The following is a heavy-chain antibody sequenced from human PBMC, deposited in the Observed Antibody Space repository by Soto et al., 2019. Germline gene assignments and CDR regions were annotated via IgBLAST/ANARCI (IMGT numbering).Heavy chain of an antibody. V-gene: IGHV1-18*04. CDR3: ARAGKYYYGSGSPYYYGMDV. D-gene: IGHD3-10*01. J-gene: IGHJ6*02. Sequence: QVQLVQSGAEVKKPGASVKVSCKASGYTFTSYGVSCVRQAPGQGLEWMGWISGYNGNTNYAQKLQGRVTMTTDTSTSTAYMEMRSLRSDATAVYYCARAGKYYYGSGSPYYYGMDVWGQGITVTVSS. CDR2: ISGYNGNT. CDR1: GYTFTSYG.